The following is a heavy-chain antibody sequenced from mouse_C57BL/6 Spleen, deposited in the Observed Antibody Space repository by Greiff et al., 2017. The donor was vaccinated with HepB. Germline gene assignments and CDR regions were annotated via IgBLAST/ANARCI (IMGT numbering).Heavy chain of an antibody. Sequence: VKLQQPGAELVRPGTSVKLSCKASGYTFTSYWMHWVKQRPGQGLEWIGVIDPSDSYTNYNQKFKGKATLTVDTSFSTAYMQLSSLTSEDSAVYYCARLTFDYWGQGTTLTVSS. CDR1: GYTFTSYW. J-gene: IGHJ2*01. CDR3: ARLTFDY. CDR2: IDPSDSYT. V-gene: IGHV1-59*01. D-gene: IGHD1-1*01.